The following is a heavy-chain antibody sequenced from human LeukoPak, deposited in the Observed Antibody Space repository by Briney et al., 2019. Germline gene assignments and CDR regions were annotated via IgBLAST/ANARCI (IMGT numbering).Heavy chain of an antibody. CDR3: ARGAGYCSSTSCYVFSVDYYYYGMDV. V-gene: IGHV1-18*01. J-gene: IGHJ6*02. CDR2: ISAYNGNT. CDR1: GYTFTSYG. Sequence: GASVKVSCKASGYTFTSYGISWVRQAPGQGLEWMGWISAYNGNTNYAQKPQGRVTMTTDTSTSTAYMELRSLRSDDTAVYYCARGAGYCSSTSCYVFSVDYYYYGMDVWGQGTTVTVSS. D-gene: IGHD2-2*01.